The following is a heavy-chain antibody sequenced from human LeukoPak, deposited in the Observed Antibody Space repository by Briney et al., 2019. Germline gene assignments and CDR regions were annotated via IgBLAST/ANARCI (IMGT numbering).Heavy chain of an antibody. D-gene: IGHD3-10*01. V-gene: IGHV1-2*02. CDR3: ARDYYGSGTGYYMDV. CDR2: ISPNNGGT. J-gene: IGHJ6*03. CDR1: GYTFTVNY. Sequence: ASVKVPCKASGYTFTVNYIHWVRQAPGQGLEWMGWISPNNGGTDYAQKFQGRVIMTRDTSISTAYMELSNLRSDDTAVYYCARDYYGSGTGYYMDVWGKGTTVTVSS.